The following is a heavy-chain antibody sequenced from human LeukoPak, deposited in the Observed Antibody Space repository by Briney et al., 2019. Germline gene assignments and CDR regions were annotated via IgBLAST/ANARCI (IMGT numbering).Heavy chain of an antibody. CDR2: ISWNGAKI. CDR1: GFTFDDYA. J-gene: IGHJ3*02. D-gene: IGHD2-8*01. CDR3: AKETHSTMVPGYAFDI. V-gene: IGHV3-9*01. Sequence: GGSLRLSCAASGFTFDDYAIHWVRQAPGKGLEWVSGISWNGAKIVYADSVKGRFTISRDNAKHSLYLQMDSLGTEDTALYYCAKETHSTMVPGYAFDIWGQGTMVTVSS.